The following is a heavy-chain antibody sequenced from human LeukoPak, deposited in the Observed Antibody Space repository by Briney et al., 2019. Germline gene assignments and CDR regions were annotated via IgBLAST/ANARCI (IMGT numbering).Heavy chain of an antibody. J-gene: IGHJ5*02. D-gene: IGHD3-9*01. CDR1: GGSISSSSYY. V-gene: IGHV4-39*07. Sequence: SETLSLTCTVSGGSISSSSYYWGWIRQPPGKGLEWIGSIYYSGSTYYNPSLKSRVTISVDTSKNQFSLKLSSVTAADTAVYYCARAYLYYDILTGYYGGWFDPWGQGTLVTVSS. CDR3: ARAYLYYDILTGYYGGWFDP. CDR2: IYYSGST.